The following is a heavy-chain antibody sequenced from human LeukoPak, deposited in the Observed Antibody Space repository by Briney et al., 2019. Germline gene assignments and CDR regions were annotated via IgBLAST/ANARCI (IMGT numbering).Heavy chain of an antibody. J-gene: IGHJ6*03. V-gene: IGHV3-23*01. Sequence: PGGSLRLSCATSGFNFWNFVVNWVRQAPGKGLEWVSAISGKGDETYYRDSVKGRFTISKDSGDDTVYLEMNNLTVEDTAVYYCAKTQNWNYISYYYYYMGVWGKGTAVTVSS. CDR3: AKTQNWNYISYYYYYMGV. D-gene: IGHD1-7*01. CDR2: ISGKGDET. CDR1: GFNFWNFV.